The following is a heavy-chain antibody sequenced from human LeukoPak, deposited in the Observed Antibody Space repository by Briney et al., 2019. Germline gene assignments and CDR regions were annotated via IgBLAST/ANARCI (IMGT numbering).Heavy chain of an antibody. CDR3: ARDYRTTYYYYGMDV. Sequence: SETLSLTCTVSGGSISSYYWSRIRQPPGKGLEWIGYIYYSGSTNYNPSLKSRVTISVDTSKNQFSLRLSSVTAADTAVYYCARDYRTTYYYYGMDVWGQGTTVTVSS. CDR1: GGSISSYY. V-gene: IGHV4-59*01. D-gene: IGHD2-2*01. CDR2: IYYSGST. J-gene: IGHJ6*02.